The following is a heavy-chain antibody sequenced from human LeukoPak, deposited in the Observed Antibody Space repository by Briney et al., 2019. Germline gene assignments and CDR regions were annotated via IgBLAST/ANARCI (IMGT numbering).Heavy chain of an antibody. CDR2: LSSSRSFT. J-gene: IGHJ4*02. Sequence: PGGSVRLSCAASGFIFSDHYMRWLRQAPAKALVGVSYLSSSRSFTNYADSVKGRFTISRDTAKNSLYLQMNSLRAADTAVYYCARLRGYSYGLDYWGQGILVTVSS. CDR1: GFIFSDHY. D-gene: IGHD5-18*01. CDR3: ARLRGYSYGLDY. V-gene: IGHV3-11*03.